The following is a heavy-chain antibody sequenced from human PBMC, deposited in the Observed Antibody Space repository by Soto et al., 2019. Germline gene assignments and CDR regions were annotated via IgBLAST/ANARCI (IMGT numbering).Heavy chain of an antibody. CDR3: ARGGYCTNGVCYTGYMDV. D-gene: IGHD2-8*01. Sequence: QVQLVESGGGVVQPGRSLRLSCAASGFTFSSYGMHWVRQAPGKGLEWVAVIWYDGSNKYYADSVKGRFTISRDNSKNTLFLQMNSLRAEDTAVYYCARGGYCTNGVCYTGYMDVWGKGTTVIVSS. J-gene: IGHJ6*03. CDR2: IWYDGSNK. V-gene: IGHV3-33*01. CDR1: GFTFSSYG.